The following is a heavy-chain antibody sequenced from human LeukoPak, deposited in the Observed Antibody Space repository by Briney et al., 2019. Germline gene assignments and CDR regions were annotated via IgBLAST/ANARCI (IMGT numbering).Heavy chain of an antibody. CDR3: AKDPVAHATVTRLDY. V-gene: IGHV3-23*01. J-gene: IGHJ4*02. Sequence: GGSLRLSCAASGFTFSSYAMSWVRQAPGKGLEWVSAISGSGGNTYYADSVKGRFTISRDNSKNTLYLQMNSLRAEDTAVYYCAKDPVAHATVTRLDYWGQGTLVTVSS. D-gene: IGHD4-11*01. CDR1: GFTFSSYA. CDR2: ISGSGGNT.